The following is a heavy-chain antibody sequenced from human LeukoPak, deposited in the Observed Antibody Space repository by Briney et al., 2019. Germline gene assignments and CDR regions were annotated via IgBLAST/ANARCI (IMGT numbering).Heavy chain of an antibody. D-gene: IGHD1-20*01. CDR2: IIPIFGTA. V-gene: IGHV1-69*05. CDR1: GGTFSSYA. Sequence: SVKVSCKASGGTFSSYAISWVRQAPGQGLEWMGRIIPIFGTANYAQKLQGRVTITTDESTSTAYMELSSLRSEDTAVYYCARGEDNWNDVRFDPWGQGTLVTVSS. J-gene: IGHJ5*02. CDR3: ARGEDNWNDVRFDP.